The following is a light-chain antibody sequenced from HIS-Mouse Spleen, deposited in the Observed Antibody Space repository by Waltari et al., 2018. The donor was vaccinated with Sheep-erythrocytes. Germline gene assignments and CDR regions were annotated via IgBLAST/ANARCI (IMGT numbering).Light chain of an antibody. J-gene: IGLJ2*01. Sequence: SYELTQPPSVSVSPGQTASITCSGDKLGYKYPCWYQQKPGQSPVRLIYQDSKRPSGIPELFSGSNSGNTATLTIGGTQAMDEADYYGQAWDSSTVVFGGGTKLTVL. CDR3: QAWDSSTVV. CDR2: QDS. V-gene: IGLV3-1*01. CDR1: KLGYKY.